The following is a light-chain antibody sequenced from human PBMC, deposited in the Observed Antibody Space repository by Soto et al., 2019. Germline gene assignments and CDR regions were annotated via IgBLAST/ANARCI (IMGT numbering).Light chain of an antibody. CDR3: SSYTSSSTLV. J-gene: IGLJ1*01. CDR2: EVS. Sequence: QSALTQPASVSGSPGQSITISCTGTSSDGGGYNYVSWYQQHPGKAPKLMIYEVSNRPSGVSNRFSGSKSGNTASLTISGLQAEDEADYYCSSYTSSSTLVFGPGTKLTVL. CDR1: SSDGGGYNY. V-gene: IGLV2-14*01.